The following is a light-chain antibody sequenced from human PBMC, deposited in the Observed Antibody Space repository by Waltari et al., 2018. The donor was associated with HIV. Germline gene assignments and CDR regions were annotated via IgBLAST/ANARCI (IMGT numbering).Light chain of an antibody. J-gene: IGLJ3*02. CDR2: DND. CDR3: GTWDTSLGAGV. Sequence: VTISCSGSSSKFGNDFVSWYQHLPGAAPKLLIYDNDKRPSGISDRFSGSKSGTSATLGITGLQTGDEADYYCGTWDTSLGAGVFGGGTKLTVL. CDR1: SSKFGNDF. V-gene: IGLV1-51*01.